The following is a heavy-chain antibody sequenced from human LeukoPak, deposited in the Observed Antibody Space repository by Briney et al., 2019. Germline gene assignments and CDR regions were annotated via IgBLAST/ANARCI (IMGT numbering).Heavy chain of an antibody. CDR1: GFTFSSYW. V-gene: IGHV3-7*04. CDR2: IKQDGGEK. J-gene: IGHJ4*02. Sequence: GGSLRLSCAASGFTFSSYWMSWVRQAPGKGLECVANIKQDGGEKYYVDSVKGRFTISRDNAKNSLYLQMNSLRPEDTAVYYCAGRGDGNLYYFDHWGQGTLVTASS. CDR3: AGRGDGNLYYFDH. D-gene: IGHD5-24*01.